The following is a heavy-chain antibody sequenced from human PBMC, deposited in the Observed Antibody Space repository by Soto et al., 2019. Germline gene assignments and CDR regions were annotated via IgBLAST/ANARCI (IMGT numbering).Heavy chain of an antibody. CDR2: VSHDGRNT. Sequence: VQLVESGGGVVQPGRSLRLSCAASGFTFSDYAMHWVRQAPGKGLEWVAVVSHDGRNTHYADSVKGRFTISRDSSKNAVSLEMSSLRAEDTAVYYCAKGGRQWLVTSDFNYWGQGALVTVSS. J-gene: IGHJ4*02. CDR1: GFTFSDYA. CDR3: AKGGRQWLVTSDFNY. V-gene: IGHV3-30*18. D-gene: IGHD6-19*01.